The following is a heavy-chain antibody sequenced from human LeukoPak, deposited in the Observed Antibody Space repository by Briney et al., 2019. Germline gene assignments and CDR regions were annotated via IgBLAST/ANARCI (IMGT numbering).Heavy chain of an antibody. CDR2: MSPNSGNT. CDR1: GYTFITYD. V-gene: IGHV1-8*01. Sequence: ASVKVSCKASGYTFITYDINWVRQATGQGLEWMGWMSPNSGNTGYAQKFQGWVTMTRDTSISTAYMELSRLRSDDTAVYYCARAGYYYDSSGYFGYWGQGTLVTVSS. D-gene: IGHD3-22*01. J-gene: IGHJ4*02. CDR3: ARAGYYYDSSGYFGY.